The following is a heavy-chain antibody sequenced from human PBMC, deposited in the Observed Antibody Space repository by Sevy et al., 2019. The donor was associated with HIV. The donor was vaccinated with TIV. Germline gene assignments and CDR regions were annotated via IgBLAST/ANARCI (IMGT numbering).Heavy chain of an antibody. CDR3: VRERARSITFDI. CDR1: GFTFNNFP. J-gene: IGHJ3*02. D-gene: IGHD3-16*01. V-gene: IGHV3-30-3*01. CDR2: VLFDGGSK. Sequence: GGSLRLSCEASGFTFNNFPIHWVRQAPGKGLEWVAVVLFDGGSKYYADSVRGRFTVSRDNSKNTVYLQLNSLRAEDTAVYYCVRERARSITFDIWGQGTLVTVSS.